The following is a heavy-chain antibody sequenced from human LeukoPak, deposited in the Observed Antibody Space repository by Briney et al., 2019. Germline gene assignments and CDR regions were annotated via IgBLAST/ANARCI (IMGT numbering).Heavy chain of an antibody. CDR1: GGSISSSSYY. CDR2: IYYSGST. V-gene: IGHV4-39*01. D-gene: IGHD2-15*01. Sequence: SETLSLTCTVPGGSISSSSYYWAWMRQPPGKGLEWIGSIYYSGSTYYNPSLKSRVTISVDTSKNQFSLKLSSVTAADTAVYYCARQIWVAEEFTDYYFMDVCGKWTTVTVSS. CDR3: ARQIWVAEEFTDYYFMDV. J-gene: IGHJ6*03.